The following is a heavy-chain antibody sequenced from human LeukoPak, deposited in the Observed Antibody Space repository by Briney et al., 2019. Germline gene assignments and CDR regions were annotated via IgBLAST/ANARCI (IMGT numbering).Heavy chain of an antibody. Sequence: GGSLRLSCAASGFTFSSYAISWARQAPGNGLEWVSAISGSGGSTNYADSVRSRFTISRDNSKNTLYLQMNSLRAEDTAVYYCAKHVTRVVYSRLFDPWGQGTLVTVSS. CDR2: ISGSGGST. D-gene: IGHD4-23*01. CDR3: AKHVTRVVYSRLFDP. CDR1: GFTFSSYA. J-gene: IGHJ5*02. V-gene: IGHV3-23*01.